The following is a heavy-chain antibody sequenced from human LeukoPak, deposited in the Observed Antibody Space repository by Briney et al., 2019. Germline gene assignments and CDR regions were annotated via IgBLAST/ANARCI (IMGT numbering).Heavy chain of an antibody. CDR1: GYTLTELS. V-gene: IGHV1-24*01. Sequence: ASVKVSCKVSGYTLTELSMHWVRQAPGNGLEWMGGFDPEDGETIYAQKFQGRVTMTEDTSTDTAYMELSSLRSEDTAVYYCATDSVAAAGRQYYYYMDVWGKGTTVTVSS. CDR3: ATDSVAAAGRQYYYYMDV. J-gene: IGHJ6*03. CDR2: FDPEDGET. D-gene: IGHD6-13*01.